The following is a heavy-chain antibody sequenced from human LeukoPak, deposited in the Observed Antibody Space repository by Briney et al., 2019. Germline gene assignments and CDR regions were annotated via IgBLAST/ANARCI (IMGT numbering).Heavy chain of an antibody. CDR1: GVSFSGYY. V-gene: IGHV4-34*01. CDR3: ASRFFTWFDP. D-gene: IGHD3-16*01. J-gene: IGHJ5*02. Sequence: SETLSLTCAVYGVSFSGYYWSWIRQPPGKGLEWIGEINHSGSTNYNPSLKSRVTISVDTSKNQFSLKLSSVTAADTAVYYCASRFFTWFDPWGQGTLVTVSS. CDR2: INHSGST.